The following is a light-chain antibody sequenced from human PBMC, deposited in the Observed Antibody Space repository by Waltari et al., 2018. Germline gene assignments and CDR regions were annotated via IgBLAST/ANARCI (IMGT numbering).Light chain of an antibody. Sequence: EIVLTQSPATLSFSPGERATLPCMDSQSVRSYLAWYPQKPGQAPRLLIYDASNRATDIPARFSGSGSGTDFTLTISSLEPEDFAVYYCQQSNNWPRTFGQGTKVEIK. J-gene: IGKJ1*01. CDR2: DAS. V-gene: IGKV3-11*01. CDR1: QSVRSY. CDR3: QQSNNWPRT.